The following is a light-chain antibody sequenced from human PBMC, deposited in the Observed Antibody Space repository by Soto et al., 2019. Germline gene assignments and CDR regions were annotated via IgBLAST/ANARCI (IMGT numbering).Light chain of an antibody. CDR2: AAS. J-gene: IGKJ1*01. Sequence: DIQMTQSPSSLSASVGDRVTITCRASQSISTYLNWYQQKPGKAPKLLIYAASFLQGGVPSRFSGSGSGTDFTLTISRLQPEDVATYYCQQSYSDLSWTFGQGTKVEIK. V-gene: IGKV1-39*01. CDR1: QSISTY. CDR3: QQSYSDLSWT.